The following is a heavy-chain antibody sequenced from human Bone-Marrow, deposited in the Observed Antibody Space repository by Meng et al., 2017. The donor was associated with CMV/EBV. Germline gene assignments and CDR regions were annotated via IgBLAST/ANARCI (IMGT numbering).Heavy chain of an antibody. CDR2: ISYEGSNK. Sequence: GESLKISCAASGFTFSSYAMHWVRQAPGKGLEWVAVISYEGSNKYYADSVKGRFTISRDNSKNTLYLQMNSLRAEVTAVYYCARGYDPSYYDFWSGYYPNWFDHWGQGTLVTVSS. J-gene: IGHJ5*02. CDR1: GFTFSSYA. D-gene: IGHD3-3*01. CDR3: ARGYDPSYYDFWSGYYPNWFDH. V-gene: IGHV3-30-3*01.